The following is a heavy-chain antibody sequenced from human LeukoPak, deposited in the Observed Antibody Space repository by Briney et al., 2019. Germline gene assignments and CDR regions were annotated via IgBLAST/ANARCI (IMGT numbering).Heavy chain of an antibody. V-gene: IGHV3-21*04. D-gene: IGHD3-22*01. CDR2: ITSTSSYI. CDR1: GFTVSNYN. CDR3: AKPPHYYDSSGYYGPFDY. Sequence: GGSLRLSCAASGFTVSNYNMNWVRQAPGKGLEWISSITSTSSYIYYADSVRGRFTISRDNSKNTLYLQMNSLRAEDTAVYYCAKPPHYYDSSGYYGPFDYWGQGTLVTVSS. J-gene: IGHJ4*02.